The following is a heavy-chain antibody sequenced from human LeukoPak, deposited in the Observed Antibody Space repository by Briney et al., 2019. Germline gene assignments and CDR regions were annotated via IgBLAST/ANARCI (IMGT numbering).Heavy chain of an antibody. D-gene: IGHD5-12*01. CDR2: ICSGGSPI. CDR1: GVTFSNYP. CDR3: ARVRYKCGYIFDY. V-gene: IGHV3-48*03. Sequence: GGSLTLSCAASGVTFSNYPMNWVRQAPGKGLEWVSYICSGGSPIYYADSVRGRFIISRDNAKNSVYLQMSSLRAEDTAVYYCARVRYKCGYIFDYWGQGTLVTVSS. J-gene: IGHJ4*02.